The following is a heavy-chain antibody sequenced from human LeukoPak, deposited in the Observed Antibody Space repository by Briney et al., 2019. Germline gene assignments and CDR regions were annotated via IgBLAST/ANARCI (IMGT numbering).Heavy chain of an antibody. CDR1: GFTFGNTW. J-gene: IGHJ4*02. CDR3: ARDSSY. V-gene: IGHV3-66*01. CDR2: IYSGGST. Sequence: GGSLRLSCAASGFTFGNTWMGWVRQAPGKGLEWVSVIYSGGSTYYADSVKGRFTISRDNSKNTLYLQMNSLRAEDTAVYYCARDSSYWGQGTLVTVSS.